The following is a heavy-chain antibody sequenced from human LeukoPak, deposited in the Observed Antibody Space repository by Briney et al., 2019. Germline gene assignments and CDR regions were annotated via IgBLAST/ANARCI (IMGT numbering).Heavy chain of an antibody. J-gene: IGHJ4*02. Sequence: ASVKVSCKASGYIFTSYYMHWVRQAPGQGLEWMGIINPSGGSTSYAQKFQGRVTMTRDTSTSTVYMELSSLRSEDTAVYYCARDGAAAGYFDYWGQGTLVTVSS. D-gene: IGHD6-13*01. CDR2: INPSGGST. V-gene: IGHV1-46*01. CDR3: ARDGAAAGYFDY. CDR1: GYIFTSYY.